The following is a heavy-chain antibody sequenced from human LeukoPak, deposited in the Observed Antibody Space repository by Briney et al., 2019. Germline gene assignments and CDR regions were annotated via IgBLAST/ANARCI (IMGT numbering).Heavy chain of an antibody. CDR1: GFTFSSYA. J-gene: IGHJ4*02. V-gene: IGHV3-23*01. CDR2: VSGGGVTT. Sequence: GGSLRLSCAASGFTFSSYAMSWVRQAPGKGLEWVSTVSGGGVTTYYADSVKGRFTISRDNSKNTLYLQMNSLRAEDTAVYYCAKNSGYSYGTVYYFDYWGQGTLVTVSS. D-gene: IGHD5-18*01. CDR3: AKNSGYSYGTVYYFDY.